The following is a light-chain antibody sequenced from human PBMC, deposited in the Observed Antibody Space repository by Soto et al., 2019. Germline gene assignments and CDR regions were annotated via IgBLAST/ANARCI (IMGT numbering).Light chain of an antibody. CDR1: SSDVGGYNF. Sequence: QSALTQPRSVSGSPGQSVTISCSGSSSDVGGYNFVSWYQQHPGKAPKLMIYDVSKRPSGVPDRFSGSKSGNTASLTISGLQAEDEADYYCCSNAGSYTWVFGGGTKPTVL. J-gene: IGLJ3*02. CDR3: CSNAGSYTWV. CDR2: DVS. V-gene: IGLV2-11*01.